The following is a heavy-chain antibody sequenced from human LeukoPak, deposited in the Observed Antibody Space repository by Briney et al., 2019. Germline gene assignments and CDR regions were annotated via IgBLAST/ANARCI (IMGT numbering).Heavy chain of an antibody. CDR3: VKGAGDRVPPFFDS. CDR2: ISWTSGDM. Sequence: PGRSLRLSCAASGFTFDEYAMHWVRRAPGKGLEWVSGISWTSGDMAYADSVKGRFTISRDNAKNSLYVQMNSLSPEDTALYYWVKGAGDRVPPFFDSWGQGTLVTVSS. CDR1: GFTFDEYA. D-gene: IGHD4-17*01. V-gene: IGHV3-9*01. J-gene: IGHJ4*02.